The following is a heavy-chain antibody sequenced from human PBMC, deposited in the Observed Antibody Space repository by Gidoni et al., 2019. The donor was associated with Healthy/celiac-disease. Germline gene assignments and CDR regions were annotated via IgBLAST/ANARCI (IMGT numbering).Heavy chain of an antibody. CDR1: GGSFRGYY. J-gene: IGHJ3*02. CDR2: INHSGRT. D-gene: IGHD6-13*01. Sequence: QVQLHQWGAGPLTPSETLSLTYAVCGGSFRGYYWSWSRQPPGKGLAWIGEINHSGRTNYHPTLKSRVTISVDTSKNQFSLKLSSVTAADTAVYCCARGLKPGIAAAGTGAFDIWGQGTMVTVSS. CDR3: ARGLKPGIAAAGTGAFDI. V-gene: IGHV4-34*01.